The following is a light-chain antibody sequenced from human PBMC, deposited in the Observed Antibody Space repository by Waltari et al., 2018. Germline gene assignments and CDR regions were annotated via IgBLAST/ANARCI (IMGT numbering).Light chain of an antibody. CDR3: QSYDSSLSGSNV. J-gene: IGLJ1*01. V-gene: IGLV1-40*01. CDR1: SSNIGAGYD. CDR2: GNS. Sequence: QSVLTQPPSVSGAPGQRVTISCTGSSSNIGAGYDVHWYQQLPGTAPKLLIYGNSIRPSGVPDRVSGSKSVTSAALAITGLQAEDEADYYCQSYDSSLSGSNVFGTGTKVTVL.